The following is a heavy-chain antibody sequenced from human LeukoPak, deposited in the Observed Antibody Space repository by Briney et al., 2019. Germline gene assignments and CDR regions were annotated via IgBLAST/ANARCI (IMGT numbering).Heavy chain of an antibody. V-gene: IGHV3-7*01. CDR3: ARELTNSGGWGD. J-gene: IGHJ4*02. Sequence: GGSMRLSCAASGFTFTKYWMTWVRQAPGKGLEWVANIKDDGSEKYYVDSVKDRFTISRDKAQNSLFLQMNSLRADDTAVYYCARELTNSGGWGDWGQGTLVTVSS. D-gene: IGHD6-19*01. CDR2: IKDDGSEK. CDR1: GFTFTKYW.